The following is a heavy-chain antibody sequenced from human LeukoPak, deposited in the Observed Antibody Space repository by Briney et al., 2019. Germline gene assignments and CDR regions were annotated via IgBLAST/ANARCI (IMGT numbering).Heavy chain of an antibody. CDR3: ARGHRSIRLGELSSPSP. J-gene: IGHJ5*02. CDR1: GGSFSGYY. Sequence: SETLSLTCAVYGGSFSGYYWSWIRQPPGKGLEWIGEINHSGSTNYNPSLKSRVTISVDTSKNQFSLKLSSVTAADTAVYYCARGHRSIRLGELSSPSPWGQGTLVTVSS. V-gene: IGHV4-34*01. CDR2: INHSGST. D-gene: IGHD3-16*02.